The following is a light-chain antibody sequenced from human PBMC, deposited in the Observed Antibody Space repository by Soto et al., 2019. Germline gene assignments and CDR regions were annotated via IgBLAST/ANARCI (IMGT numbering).Light chain of an antibody. Sequence: DIQMTQSPSSLSASLGDRGTITCRSSQSISNVLNWAQHKPGNAPKVLISAASTLQSGVPPRVSGSESGTDFTLTISSLQPEDSASYYCQQYYNSVLSFGGRTKVDIK. CDR1: QSISNV. J-gene: IGKJ4*01. CDR3: QQYYNSVLS. V-gene: IGKV1-39*01. CDR2: AAS.